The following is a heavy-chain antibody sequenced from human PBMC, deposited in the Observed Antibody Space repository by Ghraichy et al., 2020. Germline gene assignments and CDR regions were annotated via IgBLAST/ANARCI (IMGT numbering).Heavy chain of an antibody. Sequence: SETLSLTCAVSGGSISSYYWSWIRQPPGKGLEWIGYIYYSGSTNYNPSLKSRVTISVDTSKNQFSLKLSSVTAADTAVYYCARGVVDIVATIDFDYLGQGTLVTVSS. CDR2: IYYSGST. V-gene: IGHV4-59*01. CDR1: GGSISSYY. CDR3: ARGVVDIVATIDFDY. D-gene: IGHD5-12*01. J-gene: IGHJ4*02.